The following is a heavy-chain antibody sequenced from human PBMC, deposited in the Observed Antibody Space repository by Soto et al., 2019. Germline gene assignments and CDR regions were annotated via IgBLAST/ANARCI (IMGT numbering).Heavy chain of an antibody. Sequence: PGESLKISCKGSGYSFTSYWIGWVRQMPGKGLEWMGIIYPGDSDTRYSPSFQGQVTISADKSISTAYLQWSSLKASDTAMYYCARHLGFESGTTPGYYYYYYGMDVWGQGTTVTVSS. CDR2: IYPGDSDT. D-gene: IGHD1-7*01. J-gene: IGHJ6*02. V-gene: IGHV5-51*01. CDR1: GYSFTSYW. CDR3: ARHLGFESGTTPGYYYYYYGMDV.